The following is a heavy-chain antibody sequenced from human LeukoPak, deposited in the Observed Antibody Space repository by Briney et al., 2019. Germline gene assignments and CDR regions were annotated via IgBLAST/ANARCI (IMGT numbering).Heavy chain of an antibody. V-gene: IGHV3-30*04. CDR3: ARDVSAVGGLERPATLGY. Sequence: SGGPLRLSCAASGFTFSSYAMHWVRQAPGKGLEWVAVISYDGRKKYYADYVKGRFTISRDKSKNTLYLQMNSLRPEDTAVYYCARDVSAVGGLERPATLGYWGQGTLVTVSS. D-gene: IGHD1-1*01. CDR1: GFTFSSYA. J-gene: IGHJ4*02. CDR2: ISYDGRKK.